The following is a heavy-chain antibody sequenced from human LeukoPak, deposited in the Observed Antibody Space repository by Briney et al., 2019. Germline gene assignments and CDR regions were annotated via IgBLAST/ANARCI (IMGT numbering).Heavy chain of an antibody. CDR3: ARDERVWFGELLPNYYYYYGMDV. CDR2: ISSSSSSYI. J-gene: IGHJ6*04. D-gene: IGHD3-10*01. Sequence: GGSLRLSCAASGFTFSSYSMNWVRQAPGKGLEWVSSISSSSSSYIYYADSVKGRFTISRDNAKNSLYLQMNSLRAEDTAVYYCARDERVWFGELLPNYYYYYGMDVWGKGTTVTVSS. CDR1: GFTFSSYS. V-gene: IGHV3-21*01.